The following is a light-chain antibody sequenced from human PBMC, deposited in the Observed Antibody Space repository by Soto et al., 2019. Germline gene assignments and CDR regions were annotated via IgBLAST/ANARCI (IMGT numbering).Light chain of an antibody. CDR1: SSDVGSYNR. V-gene: IGLV2-18*02. CDR3: SSYTSSSTWV. J-gene: IGLJ3*02. Sequence: QSALTQPPSVSGSPGQSVTISRTGTSSDVGSYNRVSWYQQPPGTAPKLMIYEVSNRPSGVPDRFSGSKSGNTASLTISGLEAEDEADYYCSSYTSSSTWVFGGGTQLTVL. CDR2: EVS.